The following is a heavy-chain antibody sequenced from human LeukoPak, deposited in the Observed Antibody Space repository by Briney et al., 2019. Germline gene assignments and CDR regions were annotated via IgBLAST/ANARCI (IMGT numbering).Heavy chain of an antibody. CDR1: GGTFSSYA. D-gene: IGHD6-19*01. J-gene: IGHJ4*02. CDR3: ARDPSKRGIAVAGTAFDY. CDR2: IIPILGIA. V-gene: IGHV1-69*04. Sequence: SVKVSCKTSGGTFSSYAIRWVRQAPGQGLEWMGRIIPILGIANYAQKFQGRVTITADKSTSTAYMELSSLRSEDTAVYYCARDPSKRGIAVAGTAFDYWGQGTLVTVSS.